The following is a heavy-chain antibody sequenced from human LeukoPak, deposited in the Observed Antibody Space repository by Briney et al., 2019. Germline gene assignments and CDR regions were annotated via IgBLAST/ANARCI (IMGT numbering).Heavy chain of an antibody. D-gene: IGHD5-24*01. CDR2: IKEDGSEN. J-gene: IGHJ3*01. CDR3: ARLRAFDV. CDR1: GFTFRTHW. Sequence: GGSLRLSCICSGFTFRTHWMSWVRQAPGKGLEWVANIKEDGSENHYVDSVKGRFTISRDNVRNSLHLQMDSLRAEDTAVYYCARLRAFDVWGQGTSVTVSS. V-gene: IGHV3-7*03.